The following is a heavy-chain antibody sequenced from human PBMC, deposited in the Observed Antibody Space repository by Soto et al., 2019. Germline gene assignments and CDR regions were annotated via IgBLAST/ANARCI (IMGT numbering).Heavy chain of an antibody. CDR2: ISAYNGNT. V-gene: IGHV1-18*01. CDR3: ARDLRANGFDP. Sequence: PGESLKISCKASGYTFTSYGFSWVRQAPGQGLEWMGWISAYNGNTNYAQKLQGRVTMTTDTSTSTAYMELRSLRSDDTAVYYCARDLRANGFDPWGQGTLVTVSS. CDR1: GYTFTSYG. J-gene: IGHJ5*02.